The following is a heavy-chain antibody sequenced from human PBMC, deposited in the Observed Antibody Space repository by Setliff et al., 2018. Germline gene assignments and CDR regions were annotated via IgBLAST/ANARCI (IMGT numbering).Heavy chain of an antibody. CDR3: AKDIVRYYFDTRGFDL. CDR1: GFTFSSYW. CDR2: INRDGSAS. V-gene: IGHV3-74*01. D-gene: IGHD3-22*01. J-gene: IGHJ2*01. Sequence: PGGSLRLSCAASGFTFSSYWMHWVRQAPGKGLVWVSRINRDGSASSYADSVKGRFTISRDNAKRTLFLQMNSLRAADTALYYCAKDIVRYYFDTRGFDLWGRGTLFTVSS.